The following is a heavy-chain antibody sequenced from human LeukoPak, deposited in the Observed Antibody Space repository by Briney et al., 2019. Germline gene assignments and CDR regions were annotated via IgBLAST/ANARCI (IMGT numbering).Heavy chain of an antibody. Sequence: PGGSLRLSCAASGFTFSSYSMNWVHQAPGKGLEWVSSIKGRFTISRDNAKNSLYLQMNSLRAEDTAVYYCARGGYSGSYYGFDYWGQGTLVTVSA. CDR1: GFTFSSYS. CDR2: I. J-gene: IGHJ4*02. D-gene: IGHD1-26*01. CDR3: ARGGYSGSYYGFDY. V-gene: IGHV3-21*01.